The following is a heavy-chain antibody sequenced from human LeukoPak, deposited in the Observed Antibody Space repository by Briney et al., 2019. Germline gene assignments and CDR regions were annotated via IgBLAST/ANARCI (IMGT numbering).Heavy chain of an antibody. Sequence: SETLSLTCSVSGGSISSRSYYWGWIRHPPGKGLEWIGSISYSASTYYNPSLKSRVTMSVDTSKNQFSLKLSSVTAADTALYYCARQRWLVHNWFDPWGQGTLVTVSS. D-gene: IGHD6-19*01. J-gene: IGHJ5*02. CDR2: ISYSAST. V-gene: IGHV4-39*01. CDR1: GGSISSRSYY. CDR3: ARQRWLVHNWFDP.